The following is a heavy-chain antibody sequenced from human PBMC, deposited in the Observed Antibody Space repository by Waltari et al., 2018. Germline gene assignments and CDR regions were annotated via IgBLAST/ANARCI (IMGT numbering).Heavy chain of an antibody. D-gene: IGHD2-2*01. Sequence: QVQLVESGGGVVQPGRSLRLSCAASGFTFSSYGMHWVRQAPGKGLEWVAVIWYDGSNKYYADSVKGRFTISRDNSKNTLDLQMNSLRAEDTAVYYCARDLGGDIVVVGAFDIWGQGTMVTVSS. CDR3: ARDLGGDIVVVGAFDI. V-gene: IGHV3-33*01. CDR1: GFTFSSYG. CDR2: IWYDGSNK. J-gene: IGHJ3*02.